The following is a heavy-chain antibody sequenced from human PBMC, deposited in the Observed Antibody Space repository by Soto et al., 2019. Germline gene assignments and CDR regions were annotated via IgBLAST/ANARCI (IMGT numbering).Heavy chain of an antibody. CDR2: IKQDGSEK. CDR3: ARDVGYCSGGGCYTERYYYYGMDV. J-gene: IGHJ6*02. CDR1: GFTFSSYW. Sequence: GGSLRLSCAASGFTFSSYWMSWVRQAPGKGLEWVANIKQDGSEKYYVDSVKGRFTISRDNAKNSLYLQMNSLRAEDTAVYYCARDVGYCSGGGCYTERYYYYGMDVWGQGTTVTVSS. D-gene: IGHD2-15*01. V-gene: IGHV3-7*01.